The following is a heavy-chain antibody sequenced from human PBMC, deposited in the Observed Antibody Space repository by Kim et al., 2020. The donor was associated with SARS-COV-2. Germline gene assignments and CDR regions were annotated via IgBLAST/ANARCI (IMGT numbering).Heavy chain of an antibody. V-gene: IGHV4-31*03. J-gene: IGHJ4*02. Sequence: SETLSLTCTVSGGSISSGGYYWSWIRQHPGKGLEWIGYIYYSGSTYYNPSLKSRVNISVDTSKNQFSLKLSSVTAADTAVYYCARVGSGKWFGELLHIDYWGQGTQVTVSS. CDR1: GGSISSGGYY. CDR3: ARVGSGKWFGELLHIDY. D-gene: IGHD3-10*01. CDR2: IYYSGST.